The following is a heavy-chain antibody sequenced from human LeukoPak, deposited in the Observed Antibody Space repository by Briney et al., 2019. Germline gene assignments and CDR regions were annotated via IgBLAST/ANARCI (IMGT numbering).Heavy chain of an antibody. D-gene: IGHD6-13*01. J-gene: IGHJ4*02. CDR2: IYYSGST. CDR1: GYSISSGDYY. CDR3: ARAEELVPDY. Sequence: SETLSLTCTVSGYSISSGDYYWSWIRQPPGKGLEWIGYIYYSGSTYYNPSLKSRVTISVDTSKNQFSLKLSSVTAADTAVYYCARAEELVPDYWGQGTLVTVSS. V-gene: IGHV4-30-4*01.